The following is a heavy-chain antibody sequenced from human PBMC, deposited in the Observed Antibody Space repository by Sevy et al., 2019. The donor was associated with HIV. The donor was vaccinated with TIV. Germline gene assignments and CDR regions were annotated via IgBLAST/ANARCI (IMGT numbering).Heavy chain of an antibody. V-gene: IGHV4-4*07. CDR2: IYSSGTA. CDR1: GGSINNYW. D-gene: IGHD3-3*01. CDR3: ARDDQDSWSGYYKVQYQYIMDV. Sequence: SETLFLTCTVSGGSINNYWWGWIRQPAGKGLEWIGRIYSSGTADYNPSLKSRVTMSVDTARNQFSLKMSSVTAADTAVYFCARDDQDSWSGYYKVQYQYIMDVWGQGTTVTVSS. J-gene: IGHJ6*02.